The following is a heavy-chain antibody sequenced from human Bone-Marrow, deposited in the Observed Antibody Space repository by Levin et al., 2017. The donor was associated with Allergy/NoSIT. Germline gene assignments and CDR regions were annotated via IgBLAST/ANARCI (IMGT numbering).Heavy chain of an antibody. CDR1: GYTFTTYD. CDR3: ARGVTFDYASGSFWLDT. CDR2: MNADSGNT. Sequence: GESLKISCKASGYTFTTYDINWVRQAPGQGLEWMGWMNADSGNTGYAQKFQGRVTMTRNTTTNTAFMELRSLRSEDTAVYYCARGVTFDYASGSFWLDTWGPGTLVTILS. J-gene: IGHJ5*02. V-gene: IGHV1-8*01. D-gene: IGHD3-10*01.